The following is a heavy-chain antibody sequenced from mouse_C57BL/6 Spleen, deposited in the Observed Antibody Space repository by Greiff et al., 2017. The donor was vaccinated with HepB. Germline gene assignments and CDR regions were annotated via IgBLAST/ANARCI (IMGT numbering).Heavy chain of an antibody. CDR1: GYAFSSYW. Sequence: QVQLQQSGAELVKPGASVKISCKASGYAFSSYWMNWVKQRPGKGLEWIGQIYPGDGDTKYNGKFKGKATLTADKSSSTAYMQLSSLTSEDSAVYFCAREGITTVVATRWYFDVWGTGTTATVSS. V-gene: IGHV1-80*01. CDR3: AREGITTVVATRWYFDV. CDR2: IYPGDGDT. J-gene: IGHJ1*03. D-gene: IGHD1-1*01.